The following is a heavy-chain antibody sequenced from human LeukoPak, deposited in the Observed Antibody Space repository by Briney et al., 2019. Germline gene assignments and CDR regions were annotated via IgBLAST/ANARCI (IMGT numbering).Heavy chain of an antibody. CDR3: ARIGVDQDPDWFDP. V-gene: IGHV4-4*07. CDR2: SYISGST. CDR1: GGSISSYY. D-gene: IGHD3-16*01. J-gene: IGHJ5*02. Sequence: SETLSLTCTVSGGSISSYYWSWIRQPAGKGLEWIGRSYISGSTNYNPSLKSRVTMSVDTSKNHFSLKLNSVTAADTAVYYCARIGVDQDPDWFDPWGQGTLVTVSS.